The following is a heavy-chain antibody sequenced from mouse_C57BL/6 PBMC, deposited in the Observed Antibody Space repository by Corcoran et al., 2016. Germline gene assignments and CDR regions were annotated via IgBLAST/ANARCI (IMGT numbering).Heavy chain of an antibody. V-gene: IGHV1-19*01. Sequence: EVQLQQSGPVLVKPGASVKMSCKASGYTFTDYYMNWVKQSHGKSLEWIGVINPYNGGTSYNQKFKGKATLTVDKSSSTAYMELNSLTSEDSAVYYCATCYYGSSMDYWGQGTSVTVSS. D-gene: IGHD1-1*01. CDR2: INPYNGGT. J-gene: IGHJ4*01. CDR3: ATCYYGSSMDY. CDR1: GYTFTDYY.